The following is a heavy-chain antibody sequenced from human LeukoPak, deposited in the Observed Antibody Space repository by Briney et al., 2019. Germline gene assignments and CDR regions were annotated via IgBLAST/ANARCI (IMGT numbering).Heavy chain of an antibody. Sequence: SETLSLTCAVYGGSFSGYYWSWIRQPPGKGLEWIGEINHSGSTNYNPSLKSRVTISVDTSKNQFSLKLSSVTAADTAVYYCARVPRTYGAFDIWGQGTMVTVSS. CDR1: GGSFSGYY. V-gene: IGHV4-34*01. D-gene: IGHD3-10*01. CDR3: ARVPRTYGAFDI. J-gene: IGHJ3*02. CDR2: INHSGST.